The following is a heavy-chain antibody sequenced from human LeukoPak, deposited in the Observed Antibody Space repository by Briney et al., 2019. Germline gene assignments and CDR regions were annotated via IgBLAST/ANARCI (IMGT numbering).Heavy chain of an antibody. V-gene: IGHV3-53*01. J-gene: IGHJ3*02. Sequence: GGSLRLSCAASGFTVSSNYMSWVRQAPGKGLEWVSVIYSGGSTYYADSVKGRFTISRDNSKNTLYLQMNSLRADDTAVYYCARDRTSGSYRGRKPSAFDIWGQGTMVTVSS. CDR3: ARDRTSGSYRGRKPSAFDI. CDR2: IYSGGST. D-gene: IGHD1-26*01. CDR1: GFTVSSNY.